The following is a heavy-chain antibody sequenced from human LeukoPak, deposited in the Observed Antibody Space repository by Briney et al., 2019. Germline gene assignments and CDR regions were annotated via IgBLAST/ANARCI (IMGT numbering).Heavy chain of an antibody. V-gene: IGHV1-2*02. CDR1: GYTFTGYY. J-gene: IGHJ4*02. D-gene: IGHD3-10*01. CDR3: ARLYGSGSLHFDY. Sequence: ASVQVSCKASGYTFTGYYVYWVRQAPGQGPEWMGWINPNNGDTHYAQKFQGRVTMARDTSITTAYMELSRLTSDDTAVYYCARLYGSGSLHFDYWGQGTLVTVSS. CDR2: INPNNGDT.